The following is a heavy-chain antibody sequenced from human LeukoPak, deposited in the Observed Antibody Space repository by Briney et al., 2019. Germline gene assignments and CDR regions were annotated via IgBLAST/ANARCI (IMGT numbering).Heavy chain of an antibody. CDR1: GFTFSSYG. CDR2: IRYDGSNI. V-gene: IGHV3-30*02. D-gene: IGHD1-1*01. J-gene: IGHJ4*02. CDR3: AKGLERESRLDS. Sequence: GGSLRLSCAASGFTFSSYGMHWARQAPGKGLEWVAFIRYDGSNIYYADSVKGRFTISRDNSKNTLSLQMNSLRAEDTALYYCAKGLERESRLDSWGQGTLVTVSS.